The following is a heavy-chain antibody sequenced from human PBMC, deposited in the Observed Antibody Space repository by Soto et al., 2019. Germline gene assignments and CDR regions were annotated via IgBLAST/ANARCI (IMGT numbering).Heavy chain of an antibody. CDR2: IKSRADGGET. J-gene: IGHJ4*02. D-gene: IGHD3-10*01. CDR1: DFTFTSAW. Sequence: DVQLVESGGSLVKPGGSVRLSCAASDFTFTSAWMNWLRQAPGKGLEWVGRIKSRADGGETHYATPVRGRFTVSRDDSKSTLYLQINSLTTEDTAVYYCATMDLRQYYFAYWGQGTLVTVSS. V-gene: IGHV3-15*07. CDR3: ATMDLRQYYFAY.